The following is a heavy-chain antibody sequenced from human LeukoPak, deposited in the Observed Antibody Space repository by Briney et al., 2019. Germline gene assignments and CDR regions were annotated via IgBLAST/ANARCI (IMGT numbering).Heavy chain of an antibody. Sequence: GGPLRLSCAASGFTFSSYSMNWVRQAPGKGLEWVSYISSSSTIYYADSVKGRFTISRDNSKNTLYLQMNSLRAEDTAVYYCARDRGRVVVTAIPDYWGQGTLVTVSS. V-gene: IGHV3-48*01. J-gene: IGHJ4*02. CDR1: GFTFSSYS. CDR2: ISSSSTI. CDR3: ARDRGRVVVTAIPDY. D-gene: IGHD2-21*02.